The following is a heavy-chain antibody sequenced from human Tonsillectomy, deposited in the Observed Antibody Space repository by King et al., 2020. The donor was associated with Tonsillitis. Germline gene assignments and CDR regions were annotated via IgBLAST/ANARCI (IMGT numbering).Heavy chain of an antibody. CDR2: IYYSGST. J-gene: IGHJ5*02. Sequence: QLQESGPGLVKPSETLSLTCTVSGGSISSTSYYWGWIRQPPGKGLEWIGSIYYSGSTYYNPSLKSRVTISVDTSKNQFSLKLSSVTAADTAVYYCARTGIATAGHSWFDPWGQGTLVTVSS. CDR3: ARTGIATAGHSWFDP. CDR1: GGSISSTSYY. D-gene: IGHD6-13*01. V-gene: IGHV4-39*01.